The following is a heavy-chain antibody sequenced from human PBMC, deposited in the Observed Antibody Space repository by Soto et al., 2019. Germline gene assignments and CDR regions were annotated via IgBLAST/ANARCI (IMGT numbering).Heavy chain of an antibody. CDR3: AKDRYSSGWYRDDYFDY. CDR1: GFTFSSYG. J-gene: IGHJ4*02. D-gene: IGHD6-19*01. Sequence: GGSLRLSCAASGFTFSSYGIHWVRQAPGKGLEWVAVISYDGSNKYYADSVKGRFTISRDNSKNTLYLQMNSLRAEDTAVYYCAKDRYSSGWYRDDYFDYWGQGTLVTISS. CDR2: ISYDGSNK. V-gene: IGHV3-30*18.